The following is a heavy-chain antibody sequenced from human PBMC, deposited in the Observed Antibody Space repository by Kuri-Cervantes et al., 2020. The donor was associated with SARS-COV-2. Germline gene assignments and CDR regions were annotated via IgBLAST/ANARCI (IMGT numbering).Heavy chain of an antibody. CDR2: ISGRSTYI. CDR3: ARDRGSGYGMDV. CDR1: GFTFRSYS. J-gene: IGHJ6*02. D-gene: IGHD6-19*01. V-gene: IGHV3-21*01. Sequence: GGPLRLSCAASGFTFRSYSFNWVRQAPGKGLEWVSSISGRSTYIYYADSVKGRFTISRDNAKNTLYLQMNSLRAEDTAVYYCARDRGSGYGMDVWGQGTTVTVSS.